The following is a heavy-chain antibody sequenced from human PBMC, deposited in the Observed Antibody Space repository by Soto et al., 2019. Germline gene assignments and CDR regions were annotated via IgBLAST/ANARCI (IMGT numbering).Heavy chain of an antibody. V-gene: IGHV3-9*01. CDR1: GFTFADYA. CDR2: ISWNSGSI. CDR3: AKAATVTFYYGMDV. Sequence: GGSLSHSCEASGFTFADYAMHWVRQAPGKGLEWVSGISWNSGSIGYADSVKGRFTISRDNAKNSLYLQMNSLRAEDTALYYCAKAATVTFYYGMDVWGQGTTVTVSS. D-gene: IGHD4-4*01. J-gene: IGHJ6*02.